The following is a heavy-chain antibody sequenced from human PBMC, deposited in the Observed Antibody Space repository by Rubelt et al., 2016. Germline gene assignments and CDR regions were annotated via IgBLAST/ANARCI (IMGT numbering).Heavy chain of an antibody. CDR1: GGSFSGYY. CDR3: ARDYDDSSGYPYYGMDV. Sequence: QVQLQQWGAGLLKPSETLSLTCAVYGGSFSGYYWSWIRQPPGKGLEWIGEINTSGSTNYNPSLKSRVTISVDTSKNQFSLKLSSVTAADTAVYYCARDYDDSSGYPYYGMDVWCQGTTVTVSS. V-gene: IGHV4-34*01. D-gene: IGHD3-22*01. CDR2: INTSGST. J-gene: IGHJ6*02.